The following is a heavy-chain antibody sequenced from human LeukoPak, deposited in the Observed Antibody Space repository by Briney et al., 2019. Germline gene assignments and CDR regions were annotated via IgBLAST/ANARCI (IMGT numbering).Heavy chain of an antibody. CDR3: AREGGSGWYSGWFDP. V-gene: IGHV3-21*01. Sequence: GGSLRLSCAASGFTFSSYSMNWVRQAPGKGLEWVSSISSSSSYIYYADSVKGRFTISGDNAKNSLYLQMNSLRAEDTAVYYCAREGGSGWYSGWFDPWGQGTLVTVSS. D-gene: IGHD6-19*01. CDR1: GFTFSSYS. J-gene: IGHJ5*02. CDR2: ISSSSSYI.